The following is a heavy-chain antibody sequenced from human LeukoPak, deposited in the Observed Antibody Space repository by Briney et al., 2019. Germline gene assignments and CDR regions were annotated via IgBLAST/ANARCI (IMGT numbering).Heavy chain of an antibody. CDR2: ISGSGGST. V-gene: IGHV3-23*01. CDR1: GFTFSNYD. Sequence: GGSLRPSCAGSGFTFSNYDVGWVRPAPRKGLEWVSVISGSGGSTYYADSVKGRFTISRDNSKNTLYLQMNSLRAEDTAIYYCAKYYYGSGRFDYWGQGTLVTVSS. CDR3: AKYYYGSGRFDY. J-gene: IGHJ4*02. D-gene: IGHD3-10*01.